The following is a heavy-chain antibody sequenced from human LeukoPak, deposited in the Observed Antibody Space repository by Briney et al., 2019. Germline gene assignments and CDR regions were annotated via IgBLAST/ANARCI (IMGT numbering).Heavy chain of an antibody. CDR1: GYTFTSYG. CDR2: ISAYNCNT. CDR3: ARGGKIWFGELFDAFDI. J-gene: IGHJ3*02. Sequence: ASVKVSCKASGYTFTSYGLSWVRQAPGQGLEWMGWISAYNCNTNYAQKLQSRVTMTTDTSTSTAYMELRSLRSDDTAVYHCARGGKIWFGELFDAFDIWGQGTMVTVSS. D-gene: IGHD3-10*01. V-gene: IGHV1-18*01.